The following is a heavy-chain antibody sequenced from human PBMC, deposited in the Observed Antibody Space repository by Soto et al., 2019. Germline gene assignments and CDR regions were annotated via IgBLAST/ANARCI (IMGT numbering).Heavy chain of an antibody. D-gene: IGHD1-1*01. V-gene: IGHV3-23*01. CDR1: GFTFSSYA. J-gene: IGHJ4*02. CDR3: ATDWNPWRDFDY. Sequence: GGSLRLSCAASGFTFSSYAMSWVRQAPGKGLEWVSAISGSGGSTYYADSVKGRFTISRDNSKNTLYLQMNSLRAEDTAVYYCATDWNPWRDFDYWGQGTLVTVSS. CDR2: ISGSGGST.